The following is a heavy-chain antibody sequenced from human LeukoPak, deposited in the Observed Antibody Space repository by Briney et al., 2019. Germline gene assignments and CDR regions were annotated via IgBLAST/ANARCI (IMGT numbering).Heavy chain of an antibody. CDR1: GFTVSSNY. V-gene: IGHV3-66*01. CDR2: IYSGGIT. CDR3: ARDIVLAY. J-gene: IGHJ4*02. Sequence: PGGSLRLSCAASGFTVSSNYMSWVRQAPGKGLEWVSVIYSGGITYYADSVKGRSTISRDNSKNTLYLQMNSLRAEDTAVYYCARDIVLAYWGQGTLVTVSS. D-gene: IGHD2-8*01.